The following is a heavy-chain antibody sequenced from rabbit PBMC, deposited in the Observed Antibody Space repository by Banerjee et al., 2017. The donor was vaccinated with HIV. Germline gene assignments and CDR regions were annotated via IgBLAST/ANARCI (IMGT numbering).Heavy chain of an antibody. CDR1: GFSFSNKYV. CDR2: INTSSGNT. J-gene: IGHJ6*01. CDR3: AKDGGSDYDWAMDL. V-gene: IGHV1S45*01. D-gene: IGHD8-1*01. Sequence: QEQLEESGGDLVKPEGSLTITCTASGFSFSNKYVMCWVRQAPGKGLEWIGCINTSSGNTVYASWAKGRFTISKTSSTTVTLKMTSLTAADTATYFCAKDGGSDYDWAMDLWGPGTLVTVS.